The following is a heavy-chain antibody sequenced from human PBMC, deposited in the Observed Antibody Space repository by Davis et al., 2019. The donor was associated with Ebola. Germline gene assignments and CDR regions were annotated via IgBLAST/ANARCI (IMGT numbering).Heavy chain of an antibody. CDR2: IGVSGDTT. V-gene: IGHV3-23*01. CDR3: AKDGWLDYYDGLTY. J-gene: IGHJ4*02. D-gene: IGHD3-22*01. CDR1: GFTFSTSA. Sequence: GESLKISCAASGFTFSTSAMNWVRQAPGKGLEWVSGIGVSGDTTYYADSVKGRFTISRDNFKNMLYLQMNSLRAEDTALYFCAKDGWLDYYDGLTYWGQGALVTVSS.